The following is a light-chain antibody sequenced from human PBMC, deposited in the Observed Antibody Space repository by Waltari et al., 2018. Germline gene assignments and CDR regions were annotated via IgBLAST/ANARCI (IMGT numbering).Light chain of an antibody. Sequence: DVVMTQTPLSSPVTLGQPASISCRPSQSLVPRDGSTYFSWLQQRPGQPPRLLIYKISNRFSGVPDRFSGSGAETDFTLTISRVEPEDVGIYYCMQSTHLPWTFGQGTKVEIK. J-gene: IGKJ1*01. CDR1: QSLVPRDGSTY. CDR2: KIS. CDR3: MQSTHLPWT. V-gene: IGKV2-24*01.